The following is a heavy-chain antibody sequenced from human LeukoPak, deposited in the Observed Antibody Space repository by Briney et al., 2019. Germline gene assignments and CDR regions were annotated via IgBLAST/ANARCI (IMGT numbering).Heavy chain of an antibody. J-gene: IGHJ6*03. D-gene: IGHD2-8*01. CDR3: ARDLIDYYYYYMDV. Sequence: GGSLRLSCAASGFTFSSYSMNWARQAPGKGLEWVSSISSSGSYIYYADSLKGRFTISRDNAKNSLYLQMNSLRAEDTAVYYCARDLIDYYYYYMDVWGKGTTITVSS. V-gene: IGHV3-21*01. CDR1: GFTFSSYS. CDR2: ISSSGSYI.